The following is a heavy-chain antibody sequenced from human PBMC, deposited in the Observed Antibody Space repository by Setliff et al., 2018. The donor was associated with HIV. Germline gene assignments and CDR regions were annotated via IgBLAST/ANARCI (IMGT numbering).Heavy chain of an antibody. CDR1: GGSISSGSYY. J-gene: IGHJ4*02. CDR3: ARAAAGNTGPFDL. Sequence: PSETLSLTCTVSGGSISSGSYYWGWIRQPPGKGLEWIGSIYYSGSTNYNPSLKSRVTMSVDTSKNQFSLKLTSVTASDTAVYYCARAAAGNTGPFDLWGQGSPVTVSS. CDR2: IYYSGST. V-gene: IGHV4-39*07. D-gene: IGHD4-17*01.